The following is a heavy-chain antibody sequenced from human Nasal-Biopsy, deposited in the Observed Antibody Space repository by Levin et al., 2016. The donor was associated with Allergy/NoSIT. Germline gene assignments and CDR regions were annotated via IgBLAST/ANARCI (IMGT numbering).Heavy chain of an antibody. D-gene: IGHD3-3*01. CDR2: INAGNGNT. CDR1: GYTFTSYA. CDR3: AREPPSTIFGVVIQSYFDY. Sequence: ASVKVSCKASGYTFTSYAMHWVRQAPGQRLEWMGWINAGNGNTKYSQKFQGRVTITRDTSITTAYMELNRLRPDDTAMYYCAREPPSTIFGVVIQSYFDYWGQGTLVTVSS. V-gene: IGHV1-3*01. J-gene: IGHJ4*02.